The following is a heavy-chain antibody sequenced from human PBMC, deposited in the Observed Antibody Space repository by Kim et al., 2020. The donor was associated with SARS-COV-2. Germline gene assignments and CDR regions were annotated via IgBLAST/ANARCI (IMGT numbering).Heavy chain of an antibody. V-gene: IGHV4-59*08. CDR1: GGSISSYY. CDR3: ARCPIGRGSGYYLDY. D-gene: IGHD3-22*01. CDR2: VYYSGST. J-gene: IGHJ4*02. Sequence: SETLSLTCTVSGGSISSYYWSWIRQPPGMGLEWIGYVYYSGSTNYNPSLKSRVTISVDTSKTHFSLKLSSVTAADTAVYYCARCPIGRGSGYYLDYWGQGTLVTVSS.